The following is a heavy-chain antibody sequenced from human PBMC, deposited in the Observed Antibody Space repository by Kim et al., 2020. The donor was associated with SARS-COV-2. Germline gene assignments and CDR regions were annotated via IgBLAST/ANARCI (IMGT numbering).Heavy chain of an antibody. Sequence: STNSNPSLKSRVTISGDTSKNQFSLKLSSVTAADTAVYYCAGGLTGTTGLWGQGTLVTVSS. J-gene: IGHJ4*02. V-gene: IGHV4-34*01. CDR3: AGGLTGTTGL. D-gene: IGHD1-20*01. CDR2: ST.